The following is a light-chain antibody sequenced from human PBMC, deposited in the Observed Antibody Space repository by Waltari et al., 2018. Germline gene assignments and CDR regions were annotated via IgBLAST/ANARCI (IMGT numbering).Light chain of an antibody. J-gene: IGLJ1*01. CDR1: SSDVGGYNY. V-gene: IGLV2-14*03. CDR3: SSYTTSGTL. CDR2: DVS. Sequence: QSALTQPASVSGSPGQSIAISCTGTSSDVGGYNYVSWYQQHPGKDPKLMIYDVSNRPSGVSTLVSGSKSSNTASLTISGLQAEDEADYYCSSYTTSGTLFGTVTKVTVL.